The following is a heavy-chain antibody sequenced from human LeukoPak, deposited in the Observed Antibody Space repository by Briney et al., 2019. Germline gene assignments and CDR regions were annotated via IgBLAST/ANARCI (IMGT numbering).Heavy chain of an antibody. Sequence: TGGSLRLSCAASGFTFSSYDMHWVRQPPGKGLEWVSSIGSGDETYYLRSVKGRFTISRETAKNSLFLQLNSLRAGDTAVYYCVRDADPEGFDYWGQGTLVTVSS. CDR1: GFTFSSYD. J-gene: IGHJ4*02. V-gene: IGHV3-13*01. CDR3: VRDADPEGFDY. CDR2: IGSGDET.